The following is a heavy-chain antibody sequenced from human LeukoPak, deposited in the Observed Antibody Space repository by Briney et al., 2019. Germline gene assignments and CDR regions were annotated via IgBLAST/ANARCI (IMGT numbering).Heavy chain of an antibody. CDR3: ATSYNWNLFDY. CDR2: INPSGGST. D-gene: IGHD1-20*01. CDR1: GYTFTSYY. Sequence: ASVKHSCKASGYTFTSYYMHWVREAPGQGLEWMGIINPSGGSTSYAQKFQGRVTMTRDMSTSTVYMELSSLRSEDTAVYYCATSYNWNLFDYWGQGTLVTVSS. V-gene: IGHV1-46*01. J-gene: IGHJ4*02.